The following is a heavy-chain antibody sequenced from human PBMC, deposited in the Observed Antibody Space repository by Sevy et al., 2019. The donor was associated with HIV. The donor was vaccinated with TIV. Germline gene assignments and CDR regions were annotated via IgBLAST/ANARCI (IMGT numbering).Heavy chain of an antibody. V-gene: IGHV3-23*01. J-gene: IGHJ4*02. CDR1: GFTFTEFV. Sequence: GGSLRLSCAASGFTFTEFVMSWVRQSPGKGLEWVSTINSGGGSTYYADSVKGRFTISRDNSQNTRDLKMNSLRAEDTAVYYCAKDVVGGYYDSSGYSDHWGQGTLVTVSS. CDR2: INSGGGST. CDR3: AKDVVGGYYDSSGYSDH. D-gene: IGHD3-22*01.